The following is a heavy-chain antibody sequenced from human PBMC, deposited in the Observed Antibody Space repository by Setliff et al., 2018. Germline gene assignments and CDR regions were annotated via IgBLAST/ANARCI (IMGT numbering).Heavy chain of an antibody. D-gene: IGHD3-3*01. CDR1: GFTFNNYW. J-gene: IGHJ4*02. CDR2: IMQDGGAQ. V-gene: IGHV3-7*03. Sequence: PGGSLRLSCEAFGFTFNNYWMSWVRQAPGKGLEWVANIMQDGGAQYYLDSVKGRFTVSRDNSNNTLYLHMSSLRAEDTAVYFCARIFLYGTSWYFDNWGRGTLVTSPQ. CDR3: ARIFLYGTSWYFDN.